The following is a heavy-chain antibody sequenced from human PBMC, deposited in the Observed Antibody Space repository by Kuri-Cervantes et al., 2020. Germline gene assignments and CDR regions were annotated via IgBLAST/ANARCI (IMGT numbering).Heavy chain of an antibody. CDR1: GYTFTGYY. Sequence: ASVKVSCKASGYTFTGYYMHWARQAPGQGPEWMGIINPSGGSTSYAQKFQGRVTMTRDTSTSTVYMELSSLRSEDTAVYYCARWPDCSSTSCKYYYYYYGMDVWGQGTTVTVSS. CDR3: ARWPDCSSTSCKYYYYYYGMDV. CDR2: INPSGGST. J-gene: IGHJ6*02. D-gene: IGHD2-2*01. V-gene: IGHV1-46*01.